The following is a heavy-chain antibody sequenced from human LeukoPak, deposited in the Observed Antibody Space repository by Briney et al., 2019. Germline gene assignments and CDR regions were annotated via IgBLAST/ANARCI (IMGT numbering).Heavy chain of an antibody. Sequence: GGSLRLSCAATGFTVSSNYMSWVRQAPGKGLEWVSVIYSGGSTYYADSVKGRFTISRDNSKNTLYLQMNSLRAEDTAVYYCARVSVVPAAFDYWGQGTLVTVSS. CDR2: IYSGGST. CDR3: ARVSVVPAAFDY. CDR1: GFTVSSNY. J-gene: IGHJ4*02. D-gene: IGHD2-2*01. V-gene: IGHV3-66*02.